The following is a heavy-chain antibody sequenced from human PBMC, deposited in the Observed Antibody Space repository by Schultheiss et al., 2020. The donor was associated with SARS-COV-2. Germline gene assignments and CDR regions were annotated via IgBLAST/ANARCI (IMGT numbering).Heavy chain of an antibody. D-gene: IGHD4-17*01. CDR3: AREGGGYGDSNRRRNYYYYYGMDV. J-gene: IGHJ6*02. CDR2: IYYSGST. V-gene: IGHV4-61*01. Sequence: SQTLSLTCTVSGGSITSSSYYWGWIRQPPGKGLEWIGYIYYSGSTNYNPSLKSRVTISVDTSKNQFSLKLSSVTAADTAVYYCAREGGGYGDSNRRRNYYYYYGMDVWGQGTTVTVSS. CDR1: GGSITSSSYY.